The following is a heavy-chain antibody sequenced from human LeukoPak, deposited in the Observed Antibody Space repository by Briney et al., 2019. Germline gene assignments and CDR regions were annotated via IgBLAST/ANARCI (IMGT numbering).Heavy chain of an antibody. J-gene: IGHJ4*02. CDR3: ARGGRARYYGSGSNFDY. V-gene: IGHV4-39*01. Sequence: SETLSLTCTVSGGSISSSSYYWGWIRQPPGKGLEWIGSIYYSGSTYYNPSLKSRVTISVDTSKNQFSLKLSSVTAAGTAVYYCARGGRARYYGSGSNFDYWGQGTLVTVSS. CDR1: GGSISSSSYY. D-gene: IGHD3-10*01. CDR2: IYYSGST.